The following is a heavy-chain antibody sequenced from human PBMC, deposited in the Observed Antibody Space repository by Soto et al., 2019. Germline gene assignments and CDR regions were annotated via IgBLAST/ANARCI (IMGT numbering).Heavy chain of an antibody. CDR2: MEPSSGRT. Sequence: QVQLVQSGAEARVPGASVKVSCKASGYSFTGLDINWVRQTTGQGLEWMGWMEPSSGRTGYAQKFQGRVTMTRDTSINTAYMELSSLTSDDTACYYCARGVTAGVDYWGQGTLVTVSS. D-gene: IGHD1-26*01. V-gene: IGHV1-8*01. CDR3: ARGVTAGVDY. CDR1: GYSFTGLD. J-gene: IGHJ4*02.